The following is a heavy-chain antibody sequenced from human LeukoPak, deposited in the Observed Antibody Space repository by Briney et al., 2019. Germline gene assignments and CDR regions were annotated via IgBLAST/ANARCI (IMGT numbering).Heavy chain of an antibody. Sequence: ASVEVSCKASGYTFTDYYIHWLRQARGQGLEWMGWIIPNNGGTNYAPKFRGRVTMTRDTSISTAYMELSRLRSGDTAVYYCARGLSIEGYNFNYWGQGTLVTVPS. CDR3: ARGLSIEGYNFNY. V-gene: IGHV1-2*02. CDR1: GYTFTDYY. CDR2: IIPNNGGT. J-gene: IGHJ4*02. D-gene: IGHD5-24*01.